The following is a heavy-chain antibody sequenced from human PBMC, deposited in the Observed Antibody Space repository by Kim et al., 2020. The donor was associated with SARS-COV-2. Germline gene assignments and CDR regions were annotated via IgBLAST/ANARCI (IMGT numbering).Heavy chain of an antibody. D-gene: IGHD2-21*01. J-gene: IGHJ6*02. Sequence: SETLSLTCAVSGGSLSGYYWTWIRRPPGKGLEWIGEVNHRGSASYNPSLRSRVSISADTSKNQFSLRLNYVTAADTAVYYCARGQRTLMVVLAIPQPFMDIWGRGTTVTVSS. CDR1: GGSLSGYY. CDR3: ARGQRTLMVVLAIPQPFMDI. CDR2: VNHRGSA. V-gene: IGHV4-34*01.